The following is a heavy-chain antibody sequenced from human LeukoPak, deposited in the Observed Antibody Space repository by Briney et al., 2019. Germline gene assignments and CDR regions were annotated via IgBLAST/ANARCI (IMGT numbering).Heavy chain of an antibody. Sequence: SETLSLTCTVSGGSISSGGYYWSWIRQHPGKGLEWIGYIYYSGSTYYNPSLKSRVTISVDTSKNQFSLKLSSVTAADTAVYYCASSLDWLFVSPRYWGQGTLVTVSS. CDR1: GGSISSGGYY. J-gene: IGHJ4*02. D-gene: IGHD3-9*01. V-gene: IGHV4-31*03. CDR2: IYYSGST. CDR3: ASSLDWLFVSPRY.